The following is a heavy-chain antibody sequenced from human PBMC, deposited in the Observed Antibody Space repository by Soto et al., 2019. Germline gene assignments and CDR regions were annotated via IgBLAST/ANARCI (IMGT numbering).Heavy chain of an antibody. V-gene: IGHV1-69*06. CDR1: GGTFSSYA. D-gene: IGHD6-6*01. CDR3: ASREARPVGMDV. J-gene: IGHJ6*02. Sequence: QVQLVQSGAEVKKPGSSVKVSCKASGGTFSSYAISWVRQAPGQGLEWMGGIIPIFGTANYAQKFQGRVTINADKSTSKAYMVLGSLRSEDTAVYYCASREARPVGMDVWGQGNTVTVSS. CDR2: IIPIFGTA.